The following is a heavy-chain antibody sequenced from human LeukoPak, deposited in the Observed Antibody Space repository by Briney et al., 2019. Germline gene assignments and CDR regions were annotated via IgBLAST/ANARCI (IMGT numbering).Heavy chain of an antibody. CDR3: ASWVPFGRHTKYYFDY. J-gene: IGHJ4*02. CDR1: GGSISSSSYY. Sequence: SETLSLTCTVSGGSISSSSYYWGWIRQPPGKGLEWIGSIYYSGSTYYNPSLKSRVTISVDTSKNQFSLKLSSVTAADTAVYYCASWVPFGRHTKYYFDYWGQGTLVTVST. CDR2: IYYSGST. D-gene: IGHD3-10*01. V-gene: IGHV4-39*01.